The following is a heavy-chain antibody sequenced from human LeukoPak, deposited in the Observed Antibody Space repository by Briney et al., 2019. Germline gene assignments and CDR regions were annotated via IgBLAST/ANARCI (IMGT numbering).Heavy chain of an antibody. CDR3: ARGLGDYGDYYFDS. CDR2: ISSSTDYI. D-gene: IGHD4-17*01. Sequence: GGSLRLSCAVSGLTFTSYTMNWVRQAPGKGLEWVSSISSSTDYIYYADSVKGRFTISRDNAKDSLYLQMNSLRAEDTAVYYCARGLGDYGDYYFDSWGQGTLVTVSS. CDR1: GLTFTSYT. J-gene: IGHJ4*02. V-gene: IGHV3-21*01.